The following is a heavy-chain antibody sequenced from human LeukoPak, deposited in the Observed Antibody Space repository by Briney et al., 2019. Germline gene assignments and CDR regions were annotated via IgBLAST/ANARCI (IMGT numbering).Heavy chain of an antibody. D-gene: IGHD3-22*01. J-gene: IGHJ1*01. Sequence: ASVKVSCKASGYTFTGYYINWVRQAPGQGLEWLGWINPDSGGTNYAQKFQGRVTMTRDTSISTAYMELSGLRSDDTAVYYCARAGSSGYYLQYLQHWGQGTLVTVSS. V-gene: IGHV1-2*02. CDR1: GYTFTGYY. CDR3: ARAGSSGYYLQYLQH. CDR2: INPDSGGT.